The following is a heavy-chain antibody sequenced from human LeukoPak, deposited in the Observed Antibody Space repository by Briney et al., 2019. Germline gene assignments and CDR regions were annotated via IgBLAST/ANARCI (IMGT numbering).Heavy chain of an antibody. V-gene: IGHV5-51*01. CDR2: LSPIDSDS. CDR1: GYSFSHYW. D-gene: IGHD3-10*01. J-gene: IGHJ3*02. CDR3: ARRSSSGSKVAFDT. Sequence: PGQSVQISCRGSGYSFSHYWVGWIRQRPGKGLEWMGLLSPIDSDSRYSPSFRGQVIMSANNSVDTAYLELTTLKASDTAMYYCARRSSSGSKVAFDTWGQGTLVTVSS.